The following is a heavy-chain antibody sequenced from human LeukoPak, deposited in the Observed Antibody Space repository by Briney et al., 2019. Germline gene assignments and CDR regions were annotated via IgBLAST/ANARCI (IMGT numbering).Heavy chain of an antibody. D-gene: IGHD5-24*01. J-gene: IGHJ4*02. CDR1: GFTFTSHY. CDR2: IYRGDGT. V-gene: IGHV3-66*01. CDR3: ARDIGGTVEVATMNY. Sequence: GGSLRLSCAASGFTFTSHYMSWVRQAPGKRLERGSVIYRGDGTNYADSVKGRFTISRDNSKDTVYLQMNSLSAEDTAVYYCARDIGGTVEVATMNYWGQGTLVTVSS.